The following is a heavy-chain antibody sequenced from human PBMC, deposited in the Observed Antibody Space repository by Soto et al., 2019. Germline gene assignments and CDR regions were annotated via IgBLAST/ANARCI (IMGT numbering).Heavy chain of an antibody. Sequence: EVHLVESGGGLVQPGGSLRLSCAASGFTFSKYWMSWVRQAPGKGLEWVANIKPDGSVKYYVDSVKGRFTLSRDNAKNTLYLQMNSLRDEDTAVYYCAIEILVPAAFDAFDIWGQGTMVTVSS. CDR1: GFTFSKYW. CDR3: AIEILVPAAFDAFDI. J-gene: IGHJ3*02. D-gene: IGHD2-2*01. CDR2: IKPDGSVK. V-gene: IGHV3-7*01.